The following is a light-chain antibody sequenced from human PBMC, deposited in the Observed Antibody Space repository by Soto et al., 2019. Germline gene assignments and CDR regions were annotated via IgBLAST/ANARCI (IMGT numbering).Light chain of an antibody. J-gene: IGLJ1*01. CDR1: SSDVGNYNY. V-gene: IGLV2-14*01. Sequence: QSALTQPASVSGSPGQSITTSCTGTSSDVGNYNYVSWYQQHPAKAPKLMIFEVSNRPSGISSRFSGSKSGNTASLTISGLQAEDEADYYCSSYTSSRNYVFGTGTKVTVL. CDR3: SSYTSSRNYV. CDR2: EVS.